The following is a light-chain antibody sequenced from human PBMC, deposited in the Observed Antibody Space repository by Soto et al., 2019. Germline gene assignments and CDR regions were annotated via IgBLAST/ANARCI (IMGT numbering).Light chain of an antibody. J-gene: IGLJ1*01. Sequence: QSVLTQPPSVSGAPGQRVTISCTGDSSNIGAPYDVHWYQQLPGKAPKLMIYDVSKRPSGVPDRFSGSKSGNTASLTVSGLQAEDEADYYCSSYAGSNNYVFGTGTKVTVL. CDR1: SSNIGAPYD. CDR3: SSYAGSNNYV. CDR2: DVS. V-gene: IGLV1-40*01.